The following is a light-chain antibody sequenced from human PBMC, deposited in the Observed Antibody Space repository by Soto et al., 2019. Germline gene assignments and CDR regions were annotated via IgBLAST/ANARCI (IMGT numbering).Light chain of an antibody. Sequence: EIVMTQSPATLSVSPGEKAALSCRASQTVNSNLAWYQQKPGQAPRLLISGASTRATGIPARFSGSGSGTDFTLTISSLQSEDFAIYYCQQYNDGPPYTFGQGTKLEI. CDR3: QQYNDGPPYT. CDR1: QTVNSN. V-gene: IGKV3-15*01. CDR2: GAS. J-gene: IGKJ2*01.